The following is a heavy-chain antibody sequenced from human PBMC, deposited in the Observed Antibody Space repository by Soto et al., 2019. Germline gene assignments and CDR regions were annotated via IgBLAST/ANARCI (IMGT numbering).Heavy chain of an antibody. V-gene: IGHV3-21*01. CDR2: IISSSSYI. J-gene: IGHJ5*02. Sequence: EVQLVESGGGLVKPGGSLRLSCAASGFTFSSYSMNWVRQAPGKGLEWVASIISSSSYIYYADSVKGRFTISRDNAKNSLYLQMNSLRAEDTAVYYWARSMVRGVKSFDPWCQGTLVTVSS. CDR3: ARSMVRGVKSFDP. CDR1: GFTFSSYS. D-gene: IGHD3-10*01.